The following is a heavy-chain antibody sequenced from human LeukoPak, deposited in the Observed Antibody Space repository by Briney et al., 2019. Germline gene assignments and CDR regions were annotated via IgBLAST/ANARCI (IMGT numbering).Heavy chain of an antibody. CDR1: GGSISSGSYY. CDR2: ISYTGTT. V-gene: IGHV4-61*01. CDR3: ARLGLAALDY. D-gene: IGHD3-16*01. J-gene: IGHJ4*02. Sequence: PSETLSLTCTVSGGSISSGSYYWSWIRQPPGKGLEWIGYISYTGTTNYNPSLKSRVTISVDTSKNQFSLKLSSVTAADTAVYYCARLGLAALDYWGQGTLVTVSS.